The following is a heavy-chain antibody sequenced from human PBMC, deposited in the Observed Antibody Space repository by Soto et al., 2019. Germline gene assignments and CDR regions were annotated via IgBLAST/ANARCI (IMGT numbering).Heavy chain of an antibody. CDR2: INPATGAA. Sequence: QLHLVQSGAVVKKPGASVTVSCSASGYPVTAYYMHWVRQAPGRGLEWMGGINPATGAAKYTQTFPGRVTMTRDTSTRTVFMELSGPTSEDPAVFYCARGGGVGVAGSAAFDMWGQGTLVTVSS. D-gene: IGHD3-3*01. J-gene: IGHJ3*02. CDR1: GYPVTAYY. V-gene: IGHV1-2*02. CDR3: ARGGGVGVAGSAAFDM.